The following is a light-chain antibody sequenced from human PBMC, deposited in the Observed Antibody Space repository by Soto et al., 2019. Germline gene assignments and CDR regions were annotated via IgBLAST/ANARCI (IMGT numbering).Light chain of an antibody. CDR1: QSPVTSDGNTY. J-gene: IGKJ2*01. Sequence: DVVMTQSPLSLSVIPGQPASISCRSSQSPVTSDGNTYLNWFHQSPGQSPRRLIYKISNRDSGVPDRFIGSGSGTEFTLKISRVEAENGGIYYCMQGTSWPYTFGQGTKLEI. V-gene: IGKV2-30*01. CDR2: KIS. CDR3: MQGTSWPYT.